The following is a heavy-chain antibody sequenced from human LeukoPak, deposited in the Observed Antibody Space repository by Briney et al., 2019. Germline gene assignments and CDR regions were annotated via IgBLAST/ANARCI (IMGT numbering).Heavy chain of an antibody. Sequence: SETLSLTCTVSGGSITNFYWSWIRQPAGKGLEWIGRIYSSGTITYNPSLERRVSMSVDTSKNQFSLKLSSVTAADTAVYYCARGRLDDSSGYYPLSFDIWGQGTMVTVSS. CDR2: IYSSGTI. D-gene: IGHD3-22*01. V-gene: IGHV4-4*07. J-gene: IGHJ3*02. CDR3: ARGRLDDSSGYYPLSFDI. CDR1: GGSITNFY.